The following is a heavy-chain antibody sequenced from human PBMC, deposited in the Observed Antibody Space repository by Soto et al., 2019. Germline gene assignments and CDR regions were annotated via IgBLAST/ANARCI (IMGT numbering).Heavy chain of an antibody. J-gene: IGHJ4*02. CDR1: GDSMNTNNW. CDR2: IHHNGDT. V-gene: IGHV4-4*02. CDR3: ARTRQSCSSSRCHDVYFDY. Sequence: SETLSLTCAVFGDSMNTNNWWSWVRQTPGKGLEWIGEIHHNGDTTYSPSLKSRVTMSLDKSKYQFSLRLTSVTAADTAVYYCARTRQSCSSSRCHDVYFDYWGRGTLVTGLL. D-gene: IGHD2-2*01.